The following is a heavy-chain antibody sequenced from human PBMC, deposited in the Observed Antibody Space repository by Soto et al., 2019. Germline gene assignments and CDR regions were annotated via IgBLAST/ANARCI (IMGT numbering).Heavy chain of an antibody. Sequence: PSETLSLTCAVYGGAFSGYYWSWIRQPPGKGLEWIGEINHSGSTNYNPSLKSRVTISVDKYKNQFSLKLSSVTAEDTAVYYCVRILWFGVRSGMDVWGQGTTVTVSS. V-gene: IGHV4-34*01. CDR2: INHSGST. J-gene: IGHJ6*02. CDR1: GGAFSGYY. CDR3: VRILWFGVRSGMDV. D-gene: IGHD3-10*01.